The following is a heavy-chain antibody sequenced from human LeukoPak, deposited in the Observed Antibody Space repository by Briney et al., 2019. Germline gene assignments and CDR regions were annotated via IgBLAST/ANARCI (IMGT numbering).Heavy chain of an antibody. Sequence: GGSLRLSCAVSGFTFSSYSMNWVRQAPGKGLEWFSSISSSSSYIYYADSVKGRFTISIDNAKNSLYLQMNLLRAEDTDVYYCARGTAEWFGELLFYAFDIWGQGTMVTVSS. D-gene: IGHD3-10*01. V-gene: IGHV3-21*01. CDR3: ARGTAEWFGELLFYAFDI. CDR2: ISSSSSYI. CDR1: GFTFSSYS. J-gene: IGHJ3*02.